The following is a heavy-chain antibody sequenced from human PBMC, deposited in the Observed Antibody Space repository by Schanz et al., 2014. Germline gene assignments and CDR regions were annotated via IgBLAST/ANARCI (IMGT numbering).Heavy chain of an antibody. D-gene: IGHD1-26*01. J-gene: IGHJ6*02. CDR1: GVSIGGYY. Sequence: QVQLQESGPGLVKPSETLSLTCTVSGVSIGGYYWSWIRQPPGKGLEWIGYIFFSGSTTYNPSFNSGVTIAVDLSKTQSALTRSSVPAADTAVYYCARLGVGDKAYYYYGTDVWGQGTTVLVSS. V-gene: IGHV4-59*08. CDR3: ARLGVGDKAYYYYGTDV. CDR2: IFFSGST.